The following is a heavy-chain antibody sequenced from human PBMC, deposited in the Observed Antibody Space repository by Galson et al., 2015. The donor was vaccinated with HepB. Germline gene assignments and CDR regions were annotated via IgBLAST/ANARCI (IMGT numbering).Heavy chain of an antibody. Sequence: SLRLSCAGSGFPFGNYAMSWFRQAPGKGLEWLGYIKSKTFGGTTQYAASARGRFTISRDDSASLAYLQMNNLRIEDTAMYYCTLGGAAAYWGQGTLVTASS. D-gene: IGHD2-15*01. J-gene: IGHJ4*02. V-gene: IGHV3-49*03. CDR2: IKSKTFGGTT. CDR1: GFPFGNYA. CDR3: TLGGAAAY.